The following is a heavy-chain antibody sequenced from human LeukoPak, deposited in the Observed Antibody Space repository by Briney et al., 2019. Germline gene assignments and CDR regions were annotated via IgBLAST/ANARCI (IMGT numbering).Heavy chain of an antibody. CDR1: GGSISSSSYY. V-gene: IGHV4-39*07. Sequence: PSETLSLTCTVSGGSISSSSYYWGWIRQPPGKGLEWIGSIYYSGSTYYNPSLKSRVTIALDTSKNQFSLKLSSVTAADTAVYYCASGTYTHYYFDYWGQGTLVTVSS. CDR2: IYYSGST. CDR3: ASGTYTHYYFDY. D-gene: IGHD1-26*01. J-gene: IGHJ4*02.